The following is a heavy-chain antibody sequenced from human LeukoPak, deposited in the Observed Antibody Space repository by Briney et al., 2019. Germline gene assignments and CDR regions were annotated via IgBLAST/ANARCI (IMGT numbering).Heavy chain of an antibody. D-gene: IGHD3-16*01. CDR1: GFTFSCYG. Sequence: QPGGSLRLSCAASGFTFSCYGMHWVRQATAKGLEWVAFIRYDGSNKYYADSVKGRFTISRDNSKKPLYLQMNSLRAEVTAVYYCVKDQGGWGDYGGQGTLVTVSS. V-gene: IGHV3-30*02. CDR3: VKDQGGWGDY. CDR2: IRYDGSNK. J-gene: IGHJ4*02.